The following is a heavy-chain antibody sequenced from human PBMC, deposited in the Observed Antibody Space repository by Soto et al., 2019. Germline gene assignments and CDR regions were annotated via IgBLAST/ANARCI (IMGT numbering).Heavy chain of an antibody. D-gene: IGHD6-19*01. CDR1: GYTFTSYG. CDR2: ISAYNGNT. Sequence: ASVKVSCKASGYTFTSYGISWVRQAPGQGLEWMGWISAYNGNTNYAQKLQGRVTKTTDTSTSTAYMELRSLRSDDTAVYYCARDPEWARGGSGWYNYYYYMDVWGKGTTVTVSS. V-gene: IGHV1-18*01. CDR3: ARDPEWARGGSGWYNYYYYMDV. J-gene: IGHJ6*03.